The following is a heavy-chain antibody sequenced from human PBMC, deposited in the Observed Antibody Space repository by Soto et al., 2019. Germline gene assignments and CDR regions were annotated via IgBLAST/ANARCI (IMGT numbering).Heavy chain of an antibody. Sequence: GGSLRLSCTASGFTFGDYAMSWFRQAPGKGLEWVGFIRSKAYGGTTEYAASVKGSFTISRDVSKSIAYLQMNSLKTEDTAVYYCTRAMTTVTTEAPNYWGQGTLVTVSS. CDR1: GFTFGDYA. J-gene: IGHJ4*02. D-gene: IGHD4-17*01. V-gene: IGHV3-49*03. CDR2: IRSKAYGGTT. CDR3: TRAMTTVTTEAPNY.